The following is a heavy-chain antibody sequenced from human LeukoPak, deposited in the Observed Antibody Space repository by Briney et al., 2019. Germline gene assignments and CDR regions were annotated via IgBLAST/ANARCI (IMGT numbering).Heavy chain of an antibody. D-gene: IGHD6-19*01. CDR1: GGSFSGYY. CDR2: INHSGST. J-gene: IGHJ5*02. Sequence: SETLSLTCAVDGGSFSGYYWSWIRQPPGKGLEWIGEINHSGSTNYNPSLKSRVTISIDTSKNQFSLKLSSVTAADTAVYYCARRSSNIAVASRKFDPWGQGTLVTVSS. V-gene: IGHV4-34*01. CDR3: ARRSSNIAVASRKFDP.